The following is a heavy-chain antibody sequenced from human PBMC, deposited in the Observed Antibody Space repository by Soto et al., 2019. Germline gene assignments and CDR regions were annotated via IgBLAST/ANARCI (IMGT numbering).Heavy chain of an antibody. CDR1: GYTFTNYG. Sequence: QVQLVQSGAELKKPGASVKVSCKASGYTFTNYGISWVRQAPGQGLEWMGWINTYHGNTKYAQKLQGRVTMTKDTSTSTAYMELTSLRSDDTAVYYCARGPGYSASWGYFYYGMKIWGQGTTVIVSS. D-gene: IGHD6-13*01. J-gene: IGHJ6*02. V-gene: IGHV1-18*01. CDR3: ARGPGYSASWGYFYYGMKI. CDR2: INTYHGNT.